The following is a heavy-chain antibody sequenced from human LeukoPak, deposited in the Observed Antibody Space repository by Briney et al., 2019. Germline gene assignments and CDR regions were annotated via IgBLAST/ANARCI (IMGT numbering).Heavy chain of an antibody. Sequence: GASVKVSCKASGYTFTGYYMHWVRQAPGQGLEWMGWINPNSGGTNYAQKFQGRVTMTRDTSISTAYMELSRLRSDDTAVYYCARGSRVVLRFLEWLPTSLNWFDPWGQGTLVTVSS. CDR3: ARGSRVVLRFLEWLPTSLNWFDP. J-gene: IGHJ5*02. CDR2: INPNSGGT. V-gene: IGHV1-2*02. CDR1: GYTFTGYY. D-gene: IGHD3-3*01.